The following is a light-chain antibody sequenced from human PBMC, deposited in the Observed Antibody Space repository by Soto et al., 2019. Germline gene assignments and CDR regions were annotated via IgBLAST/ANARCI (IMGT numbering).Light chain of an antibody. CDR2: LGS. Sequence: DIVMTQSPLSLPVTPGEPASISCRSSQSLLHSNGYNYLDWYLQRPGQSPQLLIYLGSNRSSGVPDGFSGNISGTDFTLKISRVGAEDVGVYYCMQALQTPRTFGQGTKLEIK. J-gene: IGKJ2*02. CDR3: MQALQTPRT. CDR1: QSLLHSNGYNY. V-gene: IGKV2-28*01.